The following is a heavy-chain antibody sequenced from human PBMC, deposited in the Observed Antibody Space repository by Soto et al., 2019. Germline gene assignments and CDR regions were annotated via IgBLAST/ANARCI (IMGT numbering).Heavy chain of an antibody. D-gene: IGHD3-10*01. V-gene: IGHV4-30-4*01. Sequence: SETLSLTCTVSGGSISSGDYYWSWIRQPPGKGLEWIGYIYYSGSTYYNPSLKSRVTISVDTSKNLFSLKLSSVTAADTAVYYCARTYLAPSVNWFDPWGQGNLVTVSS. CDR2: IYYSGST. J-gene: IGHJ5*02. CDR3: ARTYLAPSVNWFDP. CDR1: GGSISSGDYY.